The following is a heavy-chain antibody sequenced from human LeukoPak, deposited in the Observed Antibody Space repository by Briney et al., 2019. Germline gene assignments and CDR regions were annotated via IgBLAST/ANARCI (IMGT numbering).Heavy chain of an antibody. V-gene: IGHV1-18*01. CDR3: AREYYYDSSGYFVYGAFDI. CDR2: ISAYNGNT. CDR1: GYNFIDYY. Sequence: ASVKVSCKTSGYNFIDYYVYWVRQAPGQRLEWMGWISAYNGNTNYAQKLQGRVTMTTDTSTSTAYMELRSLRSDDTAVYYCAREYYYDSSGYFVYGAFDIWGQGTMVTVSS. J-gene: IGHJ3*02. D-gene: IGHD3-22*01.